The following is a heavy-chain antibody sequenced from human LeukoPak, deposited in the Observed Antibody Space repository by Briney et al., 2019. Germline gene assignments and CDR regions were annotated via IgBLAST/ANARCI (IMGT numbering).Heavy chain of an antibody. CDR1: GGSISSSSHY. CDR2: IYYSGST. V-gene: IGHV4-39*01. D-gene: IGHD6-13*01. J-gene: IGHJ4*02. CDR3: ATKAAIEVAAAAISY. Sequence: SETLSLTCTVSGGSISSSSHYWGWIRQPPGKGLEWIGSIYYSGSTYYNPSLKSRVTISVDTSKNQFSLKLSSVTAADTAVYYCATKAAIEVAAAAISYWGQGTLVTVSS.